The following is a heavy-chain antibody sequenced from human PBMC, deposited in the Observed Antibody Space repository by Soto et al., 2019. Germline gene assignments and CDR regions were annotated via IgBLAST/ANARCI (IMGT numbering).Heavy chain of an antibody. J-gene: IGHJ4*02. D-gene: IGHD2-8*02. CDR2: INHSGST. Sequence: SETLSLTCAVYGGSFSGYYWTWIRQPPGTGLEWIGEINHSGSTNYNPSLKSRVTVSVDTSKDQFSLKLTSVTAADTAVYYCARDKITGLFDYWGQGTLVTVSS. CDR3: ARDKITGLFDY. V-gene: IGHV4-34*01. CDR1: GGSFSGYY.